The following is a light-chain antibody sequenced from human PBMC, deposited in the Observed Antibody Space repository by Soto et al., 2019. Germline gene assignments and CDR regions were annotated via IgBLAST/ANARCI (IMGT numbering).Light chain of an antibody. V-gene: IGKV3-15*01. Sequence: VVSKSAVPVSVSPGERATLSCRATQSVRSNLAWYQQKPDQSPRLLIYGASTRATGIPARFSGSGSGTQFTLTISSLHSEDFAVYYCQHYNNWPPAFTFGEGTKVDI. J-gene: IGKJ4*02. CDR3: QHYNNWPPAFT. CDR2: GAS. CDR1: QSVRSN.